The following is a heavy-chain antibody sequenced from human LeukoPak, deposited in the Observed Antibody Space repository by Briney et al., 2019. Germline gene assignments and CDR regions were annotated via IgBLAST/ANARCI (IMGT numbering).Heavy chain of an antibody. J-gene: IGHJ4*02. D-gene: IGHD7-27*01. CDR2: INPSGGTT. Sequence: ASLKVSCKASGYTFSSYGISWVRQAPGQGLEWMGIINPSGGTTTYAQKFQGRLTVTRDTSTSTVYMELSSLRPEDTAMYYCARGGLGIQASFDYWGQGTLVTVSS. CDR1: GYTFSSYG. V-gene: IGHV1-46*01. CDR3: ARGGLGIQASFDY.